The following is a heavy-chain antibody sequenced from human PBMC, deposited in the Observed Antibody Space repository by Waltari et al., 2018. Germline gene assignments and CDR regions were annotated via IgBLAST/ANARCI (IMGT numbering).Heavy chain of an antibody. CDR2: TRNKKNSYST. CDR3: VKSYTASPKDV. J-gene: IGHJ6*02. CDR1: GSHFSTHY. V-gene: IGHV3-72*01. D-gene: IGHD2-2*02. Sequence: VPLVASGGDFVQPGGSLRLSCAGSGSHFSTHYIVWVRQDPGKGLEWLGLTRNKKNSYSTVYAASVKGRFTISSDESKNLAYLQMNSLGIDDTAIYYCVKSYTASPKDVWGQGTTVTVSS.